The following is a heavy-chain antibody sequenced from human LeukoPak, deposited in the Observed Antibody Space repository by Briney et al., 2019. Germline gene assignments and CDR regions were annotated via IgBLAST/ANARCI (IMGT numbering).Heavy chain of an antibody. CDR1: GGSISSSNW. D-gene: IGHD6-13*01. J-gene: IGHJ5*02. CDR3: ARRIAAAGMRWFDP. Sequence: SETLSLTCAVSGGSISSSNWWSWVRPPPGKGLEWIGEIYHSGSTNYNPSLKSRVTISVDKSKNQFSLKLSSVTAADTAVYYCARRIAAAGMRWFDPWGQGTLVTVSS. V-gene: IGHV4-4*02. CDR2: IYHSGST.